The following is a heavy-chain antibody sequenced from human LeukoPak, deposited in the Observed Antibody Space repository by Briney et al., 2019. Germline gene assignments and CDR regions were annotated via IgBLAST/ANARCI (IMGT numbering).Heavy chain of an antibody. Sequence: PGGSLRLSCAASGFTFSDYYMSWIRQAPGKGLEWVSYISSSGSTIYYADSVKGRFTISRDNAKNSLYLQMNSLRAEDTAVYYCARDRSTVTTWLDYWGRGTLVTVSS. J-gene: IGHJ4*02. V-gene: IGHV3-11*04. D-gene: IGHD4-17*01. CDR1: GFTFSDYY. CDR2: ISSSGSTI. CDR3: ARDRSTVTTWLDY.